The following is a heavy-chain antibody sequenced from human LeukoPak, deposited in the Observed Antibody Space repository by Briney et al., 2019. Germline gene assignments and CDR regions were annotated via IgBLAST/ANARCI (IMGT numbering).Heavy chain of an antibody. V-gene: IGHV4-59*01. J-gene: IGHJ4*02. CDR1: SGSINNYY. CDR3: ARHASSSYIPDC. CDR2: IYYSGST. D-gene: IGHD6-6*01. Sequence: SETLSLTCTVSSGSINNYYWSWIRQPPGKGLEWIGYIYYSGSTSYNPSLRSRVTISIDTSKNQFSLKLSSMTAADTAVYYCARHASSSYIPDCWGPGTLVTVSS.